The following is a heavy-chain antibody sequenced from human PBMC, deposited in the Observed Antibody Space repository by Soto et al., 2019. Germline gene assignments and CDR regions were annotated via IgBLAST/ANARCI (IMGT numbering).Heavy chain of an antibody. CDR3: VRDEAHYDILTGSSLGRAFDI. CDR1: NTSISSSNW. CDR2: NYHTGRT. D-gene: IGHD3-9*01. V-gene: IGHV4-4*02. Sequence: QVQLQESGPSLVKPSGTLSLTCVITNTSISSSNWWSWVRQAPGKGLEWIGENYHTGRTNYAPSLTSRVTMSIDKSNNRFSLRLTSLTAADTAVYYCVRDEAHYDILTGSSLGRAFDIWGQGTMVTVSS. J-gene: IGHJ3*02.